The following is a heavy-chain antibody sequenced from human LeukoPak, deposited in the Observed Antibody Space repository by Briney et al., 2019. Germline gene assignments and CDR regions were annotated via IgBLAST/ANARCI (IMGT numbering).Heavy chain of an antibody. CDR3: ARVSSSWYQDWYFDL. CDR2: IDTSGNT. J-gene: IGHJ2*01. V-gene: IGHV4-4*07. D-gene: IGHD6-13*01. Sequence: PSETLSLTCTDSGGSISSYYWSWIRQPAGKGLEWIGRIDTSGNTNYKPSLKSRVTMSVDTSKKQFSLKLSSVTAADTAVYYCARVSSSWYQDWYFDLWGRGTLVTVSS. CDR1: GGSISSYY.